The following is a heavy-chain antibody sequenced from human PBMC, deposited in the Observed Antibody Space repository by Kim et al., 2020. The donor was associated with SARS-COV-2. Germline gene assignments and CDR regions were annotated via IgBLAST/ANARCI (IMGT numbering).Heavy chain of an antibody. CDR1: GYSFTSYW. CDR2: IYPGDSDT. CDR3: ARLPYCDYVSINLYFDY. V-gene: IGHV5-51*01. Sequence: GESLKISCKGSGYSFTSYWIGWVRQMPGKGLEWMGIIYPGDSDTRYSPSFQGQVTISADKSISTAYLQWSSLKASDTAMYYCARLPYCDYVSINLYFDYWGQGTLVTVSS. J-gene: IGHJ4*02. D-gene: IGHD4-17*01.